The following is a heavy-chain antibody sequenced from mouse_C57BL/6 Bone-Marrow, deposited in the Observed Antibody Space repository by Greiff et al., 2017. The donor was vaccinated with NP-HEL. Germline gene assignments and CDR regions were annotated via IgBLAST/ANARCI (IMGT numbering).Heavy chain of an antibody. CDR3: ASLSTMITRAWFAY. Sequence: VKQRPGQGLEWIGRIHPSDSDTNYNQRFKGKATLTVDKSSSTAYMQLSSLTSEDSAVYYCASLSTMITRAWFAYWGQGTLVTVSA. D-gene: IGHD2-4*01. CDR2: IHPSDSDT. J-gene: IGHJ3*01. V-gene: IGHV1-74*01.